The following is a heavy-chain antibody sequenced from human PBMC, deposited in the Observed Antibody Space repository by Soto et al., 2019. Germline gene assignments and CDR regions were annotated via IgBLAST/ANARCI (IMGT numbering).Heavy chain of an antibody. CDR3: ARAYRDLGSSGWPGAFDI. CDR1: GFTVSSNY. V-gene: IGHV3-53*04. D-gene: IGHD6-19*01. Sequence: GGSLRLSCAASGFTVSSNYMSWVRQAPGKGLEWVSVIYSGGSTYYADSVKGRFTISRHNSKNTLYLQMNSLRAEDTTVYYCARAYRDLGSSGWPGAFDIWGQGTMVTVSS. J-gene: IGHJ3*02. CDR2: IYSGGST.